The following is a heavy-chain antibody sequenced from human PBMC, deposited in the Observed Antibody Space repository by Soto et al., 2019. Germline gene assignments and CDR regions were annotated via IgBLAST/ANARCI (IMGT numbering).Heavy chain of an antibody. J-gene: IGHJ4*02. CDR3: ARDLEGIQFLEWLRN. V-gene: IGHV3-74*01. CDR1: GFTFSSYW. CDR2: IKGDGTSS. D-gene: IGHD3-3*01. Sequence: PGGSLRLSCAVSGFTFSSYWMHWVRQAPGKGLEWVSRIKGDGTSSRYADSVEGRFTISRDNAKNTLYLQMNNPRAEDTGVYYCARDLEGIQFLEWLRNGGQGTQVTVSS.